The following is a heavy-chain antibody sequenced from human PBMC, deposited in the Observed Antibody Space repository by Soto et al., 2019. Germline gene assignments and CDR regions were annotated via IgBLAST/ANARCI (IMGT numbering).Heavy chain of an antibody. CDR2: ISAYNGNT. CDR3: ARPYYYGSGSYSPRYYYYGMDV. D-gene: IGHD3-10*01. V-gene: IGHV1-18*01. J-gene: IGHJ6*02. CDR1: GYTFTSYG. Sequence: GASVKVSCKASGYTFTSYGISWVRQAPGQGLEWMGWISAYNGNTNYAQKLQGRVTMTTDTSTSTAYMELRSLRSDDTAVYYCARPYYYGSGSYSPRYYYYGMDVWGQRTKVTVSS.